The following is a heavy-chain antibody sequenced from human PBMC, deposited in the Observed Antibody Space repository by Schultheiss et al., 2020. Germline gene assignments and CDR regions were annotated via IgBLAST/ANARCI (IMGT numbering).Heavy chain of an antibody. CDR3: ARGKIFLYLFFDY. CDR1: GGSISSSSYY. D-gene: IGHD3-3*01. V-gene: IGHV4-39*07. Sequence: SETLSLTCTVSGGSISSSSYYWGWIRQPPGKGLEWIGSIYYSGSTYYNPSLKSRVTISVDTSKNQFSLKLSSVTAADTAVYYCARGKIFLYLFFDYWGQGTLVTVS. CDR2: IYYSGST. J-gene: IGHJ4*02.